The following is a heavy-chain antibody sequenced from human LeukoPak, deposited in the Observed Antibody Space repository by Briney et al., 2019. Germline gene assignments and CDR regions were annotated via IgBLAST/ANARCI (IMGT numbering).Heavy chain of an antibody. CDR1: GFTFEDYY. D-gene: IGHD3-3*01. CDR2: ISGGSTYT. J-gene: IGHJ6*02. CDR3: ARSLISAVIGMDV. V-gene: IGHV3-11*06. Sequence: GGSLRLSCAGSGFTFEDYYLNWIRQAPGKGLEWVSYISGGSTYTNYANSVKGRFTISRDNARNSLFLQMNSLTAVDTAIYYCARSLISAVIGMDVWGQGTAVTVSS.